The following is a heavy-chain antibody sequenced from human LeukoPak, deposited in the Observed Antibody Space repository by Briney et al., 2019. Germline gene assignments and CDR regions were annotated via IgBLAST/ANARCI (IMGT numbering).Heavy chain of an antibody. D-gene: IGHD2-15*01. CDR3: ARMGVVVAATMGYFDY. CDR1: GYTFTNYD. Sequence: ASVKVSCKASGYTFTNYDINWVRQATGQGLEWMGWMNPNSGNTGYAQKFQGRVTMTRNASISTAYMELSSLRSEDTAVYYCARMGVVVAATMGYFDYWGQGTLVTVSS. J-gene: IGHJ4*02. V-gene: IGHV1-8*01. CDR2: MNPNSGNT.